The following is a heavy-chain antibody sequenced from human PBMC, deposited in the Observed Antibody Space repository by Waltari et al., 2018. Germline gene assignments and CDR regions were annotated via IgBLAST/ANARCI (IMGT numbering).Heavy chain of an antibody. CDR1: GGTFSSYA. CDR2: IIPIFGTA. Sequence: QVQLVQSGAEVKKPGSSVKVSCKASGGTFSSYAISWVRQAPGQGLEWMGGIIPIFGTANYAQKFQGRVTITADESTSTAYMELSSLRSEDTAVYYCAREDLWGLVADYYYYYGMDVWGQGTTVTVSS. CDR3: AREDLWGLVADYYYYYGMDV. J-gene: IGHJ6*02. D-gene: IGHD6-19*01. V-gene: IGHV1-69*01.